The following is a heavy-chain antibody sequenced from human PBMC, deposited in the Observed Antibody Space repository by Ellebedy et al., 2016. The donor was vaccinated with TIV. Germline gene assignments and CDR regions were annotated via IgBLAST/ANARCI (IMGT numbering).Heavy chain of an antibody. CDR1: GFNFRSYW. V-gene: IGHV3-7*01. CDR3: ARRASYGDYAVQVNPWFDP. J-gene: IGHJ5*02. CDR2: IRQEGDEI. D-gene: IGHD4-17*01. Sequence: GGSLRLSCAASGFNFRSYWMTWVRQAPGKGLEWVAKIRQEGDEIYYVESVKGRFTISRDNAKNSQFLQMNSLSVEDTAVYYCARRASYGDYAVQVNPWFDPWGQGTLVTVSS.